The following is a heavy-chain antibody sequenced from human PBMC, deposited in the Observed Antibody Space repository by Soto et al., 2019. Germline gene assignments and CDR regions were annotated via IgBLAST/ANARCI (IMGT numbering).Heavy chain of an antibody. CDR2: INAGNGNT. Sequence: GASVKVSCKASGYTFTSYAMHWVRQAPGQRLERMGWINAGNGNTKYSQKFQGRVTITRDTSASTAYMELSSLRSEDTAVYYFARDPAAGTSRYYYYGMDVWGQGTTVTVSS. V-gene: IGHV1-3*01. D-gene: IGHD6-13*01. CDR3: ARDPAAGTSRYYYYGMDV. CDR1: GYTFTSYA. J-gene: IGHJ6*02.